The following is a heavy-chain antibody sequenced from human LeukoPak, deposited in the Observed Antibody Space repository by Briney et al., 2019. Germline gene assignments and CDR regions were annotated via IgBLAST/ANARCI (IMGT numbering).Heavy chain of an antibody. CDR1: GFTFSNYW. CDR3: ARGDGGLWPIPYYFDY. V-gene: IGHV3-7*01. Sequence: GGSLRLSCGASGFTFSNYWMSWVRQAPGKGLEWVINISQDGSGKNYADSVEGRFTISRDNAKNSLYLQMNSLRAEDTAVYYCARGDGGLWPIPYYFDYWGQGTLVTVSS. CDR2: ISQDGSGK. D-gene: IGHD3-16*01. J-gene: IGHJ4*02.